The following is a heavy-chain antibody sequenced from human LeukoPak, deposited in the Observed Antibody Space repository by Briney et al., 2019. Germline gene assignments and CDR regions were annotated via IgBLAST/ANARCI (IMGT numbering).Heavy chain of an antibody. V-gene: IGHV1-24*01. CDR1: GYTLTELS. CDR3: ATGQVYGYSSSRFDP. Sequence: GASVMVSCKVSGYTLTELSMHWVRQAPGKGLEWMGGFDPEDGETIYAQKFQGRVTMTEDTSTDTAYMELSSLRSEDTAVYYCATGQVYGYSSSRFDPWGQGTLVTVSS. CDR2: FDPEDGET. D-gene: IGHD6-6*01. J-gene: IGHJ5*02.